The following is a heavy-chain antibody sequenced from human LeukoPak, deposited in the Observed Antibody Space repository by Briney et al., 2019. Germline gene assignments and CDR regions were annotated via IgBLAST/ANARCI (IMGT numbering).Heavy chain of an antibody. CDR2: ISSSSSYI. Sequence: GGSLRLSCAASGFTSSSYSMNWVRQAPGKGLEWVSSISSSSSYIYYADSVKGRFTISRDDAKNSLYLQMNSLRAEDTAVYYCAKETYYYDSSGYYSRLLHFDYWGQGTLVTVSS. V-gene: IGHV3-21*01. CDR1: GFTSSSYS. D-gene: IGHD3-22*01. J-gene: IGHJ4*02. CDR3: AKETYYYDSSGYYSRLLHFDY.